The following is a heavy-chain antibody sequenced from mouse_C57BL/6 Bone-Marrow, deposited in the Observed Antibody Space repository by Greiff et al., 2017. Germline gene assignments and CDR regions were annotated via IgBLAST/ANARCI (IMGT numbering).Heavy chain of an antibody. D-gene: IGHD2-2*01. CDR1: GYTFTSYW. J-gene: IGHJ4*01. V-gene: IGHV1-72*01. Sequence: VQLQQPGAELVKPGASVKLSCKASGYTFTSYWMHWVKQRPGRGLEWIGRIDPNSGGTKYNEKFKSKATLTVDKPSSTAYMQRSSLTSEDSAVYYCARKGGYGRDYYAMDYWGQGTSVTVSS. CDR3: ARKGGYGRDYYAMDY. CDR2: IDPNSGGT.